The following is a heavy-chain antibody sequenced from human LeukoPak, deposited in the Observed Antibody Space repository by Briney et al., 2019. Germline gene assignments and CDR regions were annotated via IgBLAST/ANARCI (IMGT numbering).Heavy chain of an antibody. V-gene: IGHV3-64D*06. Sequence: GGSLRLSCSVSGFTFSRYAMHWVRQAPGKGLEYVSAISSNGGSTYYADSVKGRFTISRDNSKNTLYLQMRSLRTADTAVYYCVTAGLEVTTWGQGTMVTVAS. CDR2: ISSNGGST. J-gene: IGHJ3*01. D-gene: IGHD3-3*01. CDR1: GFTFSRYA. CDR3: VTAGLEVTT.